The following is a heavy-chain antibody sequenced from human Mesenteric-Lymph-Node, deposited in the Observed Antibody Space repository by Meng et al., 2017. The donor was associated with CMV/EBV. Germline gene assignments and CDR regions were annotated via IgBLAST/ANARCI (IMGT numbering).Heavy chain of an antibody. D-gene: IGHD3-3*01. CDR2: ISYDGSNK. J-gene: IGHJ4*02. Sequence: GESLKISCAASGFTFSSYAMHWVRQAPGKGLEWVAVISYDGSNKYYADSVKGRFTISRDNSKNTLYLQMNSLRAEDTAVYYCARAGGGFLEWLCYFDYWGQGTLVTVSS. CDR3: ARAGGGFLEWLCYFDY. CDR1: GFTFSSYA. V-gene: IGHV3-30*04.